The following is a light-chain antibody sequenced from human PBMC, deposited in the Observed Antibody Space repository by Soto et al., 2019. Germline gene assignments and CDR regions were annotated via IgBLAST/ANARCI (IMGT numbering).Light chain of an antibody. Sequence: QSVLTQPPSVSGAPGQRVTISCTGSSSNIGAGYDVHWYQQLPGTAPKLLISGNSNRPSGVPDRFSGSKSGTSASLAITGRQAEEEADYYCQSYDSSLSVVFGGGTKLTVL. CDR3: QSYDSSLSVV. J-gene: IGLJ2*01. CDR1: SSNIGAGYD. V-gene: IGLV1-40*01. CDR2: GNS.